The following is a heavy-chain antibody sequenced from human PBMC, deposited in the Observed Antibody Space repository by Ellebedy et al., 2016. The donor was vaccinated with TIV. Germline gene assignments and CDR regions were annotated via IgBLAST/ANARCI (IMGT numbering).Heavy chain of an antibody. CDR2: IYYSGST. D-gene: IGHD2-2*01. CDR3: AREDAANYFYGLDV. J-gene: IGHJ6*02. CDR1: GGSISSYY. V-gene: IGHV4-59*12. Sequence: SETLSLTCTVSGGSISSYYWSWIRQPPGKGLEWIGYIYYSGSTSYNPSLKSRVTMSVDRSNNQFSLRLDSVTAADTAVYYCAREDAANYFYGLDVWGQGTTVTVSS.